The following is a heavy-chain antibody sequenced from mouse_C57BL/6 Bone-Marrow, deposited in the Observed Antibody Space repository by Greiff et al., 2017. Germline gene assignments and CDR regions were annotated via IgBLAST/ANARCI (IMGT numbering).Heavy chain of an antibody. CDR2: IDPSDSYT. CDR3: AREVYYGSSYYINY. J-gene: IGHJ2*01. D-gene: IGHD1-1*01. CDR1: GYTFTSYW. Sequence: QVQLQQPGAELVMPGASVKLSCKASGYTFTSYWMHWVKQRPGQGLEWIGEIDPSDSYTNYKQKFKGKSTLTVDKSYSTAYMQLSSLKSEDSAVYYCAREVYYGSSYYINYWGQGTTLSVSS. V-gene: IGHV1-69*01.